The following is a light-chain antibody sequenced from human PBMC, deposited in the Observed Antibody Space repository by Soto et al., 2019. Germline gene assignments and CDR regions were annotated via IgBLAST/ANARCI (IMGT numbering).Light chain of an antibody. J-gene: IGLJ2*01. Sequence: QSALTQPPSASGSPGQSVTISCTGTSSDFGTYNFVSWYQQHPVKAPKLMIYEVNKRPSGVPDRFSGSKSGNTASLTVSGLQAEDEADYYCSSYVRSTSFAFGGGTKLTVL. V-gene: IGLV2-8*01. CDR2: EVN. CDR3: SSYVRSTSFA. CDR1: SSDFGTYNF.